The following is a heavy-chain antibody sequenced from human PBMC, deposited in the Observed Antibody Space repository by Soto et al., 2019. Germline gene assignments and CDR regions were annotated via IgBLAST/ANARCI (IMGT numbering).Heavy chain of an antibody. V-gene: IGHV3-74*01. Sequence: EVQLVESGGGLVQPGGSQRLSCAASGFTFSSYWMHWVRQAPGKGLVWVSRINSDGSSTSYADSVKGRFTISGDNAKNTLYLKMNILGAEDTAVYYCARDQGYCSGGSCYVAGYWGQGTLVTVSS. CDR3: ARDQGYCSGGSCYVAGY. CDR1: GFTFSSYW. CDR2: INSDGSST. D-gene: IGHD2-15*01. J-gene: IGHJ4*02.